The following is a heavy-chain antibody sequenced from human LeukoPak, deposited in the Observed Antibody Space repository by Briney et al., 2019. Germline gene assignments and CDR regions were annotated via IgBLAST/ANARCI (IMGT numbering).Heavy chain of an antibody. D-gene: IGHD3-10*01. CDR1: GFTFSSYS. J-gene: IGHJ4*02. CDR2: ISSSSSYI. CDR3: ARATGLWFGELKDYFDY. Sequence: GGSLRLSCAASGFTFSSYSMNWVRQAPGKGLEWVSSISSSSSYIYYADSVKGRFTISRDNAKNSLYLQMNSLRAEDTAVYYCARATGLWFGELKDYFDYWGQGTLVTVSS. V-gene: IGHV3-21*01.